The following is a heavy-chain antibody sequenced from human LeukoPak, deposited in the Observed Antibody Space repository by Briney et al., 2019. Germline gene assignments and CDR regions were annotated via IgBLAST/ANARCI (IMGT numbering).Heavy chain of an antibody. V-gene: IGHV4-59*01. Sequence: SEALSLTCTVSGGSISSYYWSWVRQPPGKGLEWIGYIYYSGSTNYNPSLKSRVTISVDTSKNQFSLKLSSVTAADTAVYYCARDSSGYSFDYWGQGTLVTVSS. CDR1: GGSISSYY. D-gene: IGHD3-22*01. CDR3: ARDSSGYSFDY. CDR2: IYYSGST. J-gene: IGHJ4*02.